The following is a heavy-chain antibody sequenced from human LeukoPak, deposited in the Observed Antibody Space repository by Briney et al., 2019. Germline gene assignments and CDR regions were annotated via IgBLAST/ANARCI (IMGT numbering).Heavy chain of an antibody. CDR3: ARHKRDYYDSSGYYYFDY. V-gene: IGHV5-51*01. CDR1: GYSFTSYW. CDR2: IYPGDSDT. D-gene: IGHD3-22*01. J-gene: IGHJ4*02. Sequence: GESLKISCKGSGYSFTSYWIGWVRQMPGKGLEWMGIIYPGDSDTRYSPSFQGQVTISADKSISTAYLQWSSLKASGTAMYYCARHKRDYYDSSGYYYFDYWGQGTLVTVSS.